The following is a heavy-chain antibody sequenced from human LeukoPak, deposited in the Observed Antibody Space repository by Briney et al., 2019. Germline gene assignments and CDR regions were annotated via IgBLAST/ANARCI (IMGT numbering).Heavy chain of an antibody. CDR2: ISGSGRTT. D-gene: IGHD2-21*02. V-gene: IGHV3-48*02. CDR1: GFXFSSYS. J-gene: IGHJ4*02. CDR3: AGGGTYCGGDCYSSGY. Sequence: GGSLRLSCAASGFXFSSYSINWVREAPGKGLKWVSYISGSGRTTSYADSVKGRFTISRENAKNSLYLQMNSLRDEDTAVYYCAGGGTYCGGDCYSSGYWGQGTLVTVSS.